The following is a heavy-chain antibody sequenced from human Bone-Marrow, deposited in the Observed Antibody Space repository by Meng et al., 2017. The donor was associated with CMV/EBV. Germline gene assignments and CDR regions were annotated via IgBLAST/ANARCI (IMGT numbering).Heavy chain of an antibody. Sequence: ASVKVSCKASGYTFTSYYMHWVRQAPGQGLEWMGIINPSGGSTSYAQKFQGRVTMTRDTSTSTVYMELSSLRSEDTAVYYCARGITMVRGNYYDGMDVWGQGTTVTVSS. CDR2: INPSGGST. CDR3: ARGITMVRGNYYDGMDV. CDR1: GYTFTSYY. V-gene: IGHV1-46*01. D-gene: IGHD3-10*01. J-gene: IGHJ6*02.